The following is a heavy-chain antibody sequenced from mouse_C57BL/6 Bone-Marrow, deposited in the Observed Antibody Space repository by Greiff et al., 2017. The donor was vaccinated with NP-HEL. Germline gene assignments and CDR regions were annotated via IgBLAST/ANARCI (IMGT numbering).Heavy chain of an antibody. CDR3: ARDRGYYGSAWFAY. Sequence: EVKLEESGPGLVKPSQSLSLTCSVTGYSITSGYYWNWIRQFPGNKLEWMGYISYDGSNNYNPSLKNRISITRDTSKNQFFLKLNSVTTEDTATYYCARDRGYYGSAWFAYWGQGTLVTVSA. CDR1: GYSITSGYY. CDR2: ISYDGSN. J-gene: IGHJ3*01. D-gene: IGHD1-1*01. V-gene: IGHV3-6*01.